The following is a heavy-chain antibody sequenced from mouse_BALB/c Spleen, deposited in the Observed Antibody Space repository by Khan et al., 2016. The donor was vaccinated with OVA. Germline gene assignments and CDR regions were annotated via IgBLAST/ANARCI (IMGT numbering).Heavy chain of an antibody. CDR1: GYTFSSYW. Sequence: QVRLQQSGAELMKPGASVKISCKATGYTFSSYWIEWVKQRPGHGLEWIGEILPGSGRNNYNEKFKGKATFTADTSSNTAYMQLRNLTSDDSGFYYCARGNYYGSSSWFGYWGQGTLGTVSA. CDR2: ILPGSGRN. V-gene: IGHV1-9*01. D-gene: IGHD1-1*01. CDR3: ARGNYYGSSSWFGY. J-gene: IGHJ3*01.